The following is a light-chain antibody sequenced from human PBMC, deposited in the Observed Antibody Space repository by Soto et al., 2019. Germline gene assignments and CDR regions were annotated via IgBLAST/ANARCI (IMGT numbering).Light chain of an antibody. CDR3: SSYTSSSTP. J-gene: IGLJ1*01. V-gene: IGLV2-14*01. CDR2: EVN. Sequence: QSALTQPASVSGSPGQSITISCTGTSNDIGGYNYVSWYRQHPGEAPKLIIYEVNKRPSGVSTRFSASKSGSTASLTISGLQADDEAHYYCSSYTSSSTPFGTGTKLTVL. CDR1: SNDIGGYNY.